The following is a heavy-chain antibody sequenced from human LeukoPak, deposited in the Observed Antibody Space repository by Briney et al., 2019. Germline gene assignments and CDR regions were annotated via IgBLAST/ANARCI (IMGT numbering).Heavy chain of an antibody. Sequence: SETLSLTCTVSGGSVSSGSYYWSWLRQPPGKGLEWIGYIYYSGSTNYNPSLRSRVAISVDTSKNQFSLKLSSVTAADTAVYYCARIDIVVVWGKGTTVTVSS. CDR2: IYYSGST. V-gene: IGHV4-61*01. J-gene: IGHJ6*04. D-gene: IGHD2-15*01. CDR1: GGSVSSGSYY. CDR3: ARIDIVVV.